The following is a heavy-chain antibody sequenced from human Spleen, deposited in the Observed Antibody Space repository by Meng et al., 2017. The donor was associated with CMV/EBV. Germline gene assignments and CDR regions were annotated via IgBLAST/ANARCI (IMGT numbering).Heavy chain of an antibody. CDR2: IMPIFGTA. V-gene: IGHV1-69*12. D-gene: IGHD5-18*01. Sequence: VPVVQPGAEVKKPGSLGKASCKASGGTLGSYAIIWLRQAPGQGLEWMGGIMPIFGTANCAKKFQGRVTITADESTSTAYMELSSLRSEDTAVYYCARDIQLWPHYFDYWGQGTLVTVSS. CDR1: GGTLGSYA. J-gene: IGHJ4*02. CDR3: ARDIQLWPHYFDY.